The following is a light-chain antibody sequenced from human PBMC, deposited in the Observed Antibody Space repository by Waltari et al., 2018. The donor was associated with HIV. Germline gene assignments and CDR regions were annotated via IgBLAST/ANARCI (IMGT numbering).Light chain of an antibody. CDR1: SSNIGSNY. J-gene: IGLJ3*02. V-gene: IGLV1-47*01. CDR3: AAWDASLSGNWV. CDR2: RNN. Sequence: QSVLTQPPSASGTPGQRVTISCSGSSSNIGSNYVYWYQQLPGTTPKLLIYRNNQRPSGVPDRFSVLKSGTSASLAISGLRSEDEADYYCAAWDASLSGNWVFGGGTKLTVL.